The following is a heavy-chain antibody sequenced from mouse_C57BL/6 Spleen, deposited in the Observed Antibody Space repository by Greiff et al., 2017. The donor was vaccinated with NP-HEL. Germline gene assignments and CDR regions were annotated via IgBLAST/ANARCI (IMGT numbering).Heavy chain of an antibody. Sequence: QVQLQQSGAELVRPGASVKLSCKASGYTFTDYYINWVKQRPGQGLEWIARIYPGSGNTYYNEKLQGKATLTAEQSSSTAYMQLSSLTSEDSAVYFCARYDGIPYYAMDYWGQGTSVTVSS. CDR3: ARYDGIPYYAMDY. V-gene: IGHV1-76*01. CDR1: GYTFTDYY. CDR2: IYPGSGNT. J-gene: IGHJ4*01. D-gene: IGHD1-1*01.